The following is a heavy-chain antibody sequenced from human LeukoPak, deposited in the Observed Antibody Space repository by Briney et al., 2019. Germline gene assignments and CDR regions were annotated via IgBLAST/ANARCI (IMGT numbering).Heavy chain of an antibody. CDR2: IYYSGST. D-gene: IGHD3-10*01. J-gene: IGHJ4*02. V-gene: IGHV4-39*07. CDR1: GGSIRSSSYY. CDR3: ARYKYYGHDY. Sequence: SETLSLTCTVSGGSIRSSSYYWGWIRQPPGKGLEWIGTIYYSGSTYYNPSLKSRVTVSVDTSKNQFSLKLSSVTAADTAVYYCARYKYYGHDYWGQGTLVTVSS.